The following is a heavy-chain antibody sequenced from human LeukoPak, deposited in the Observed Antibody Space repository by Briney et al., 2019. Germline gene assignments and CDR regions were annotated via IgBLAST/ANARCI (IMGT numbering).Heavy chain of an antibody. CDR1: GFTFSPYG. J-gene: IGHJ4*02. D-gene: IGHD4-17*01. CDR3: AKARGVGYGDYVIFDY. V-gene: IGHV3-23*01. Sequence: GGSLRLSCATSGFTFSPYGMSWVRQAPGKGLEWVPAISGSGGSTYYADSVKGRFTISRDNSKSTLYLQLNSLRAEDTAGYYCAKARGVGYGDYVIFDYWGQGTRVSVSS. CDR2: ISGSGGST.